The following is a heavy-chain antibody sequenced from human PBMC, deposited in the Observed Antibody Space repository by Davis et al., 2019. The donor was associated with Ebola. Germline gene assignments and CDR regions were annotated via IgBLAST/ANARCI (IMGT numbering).Heavy chain of an antibody. CDR2: ISAYNGNT. D-gene: IGHD1-26*01. CDR3: ATGELSGSPGYYYYYMDV. Sequence: ASVKVSCKASGYTFTGYYMHWVRQAPGQGLEWMGWISAYNGNTNYAQKLQGRVTMTEDTSTDTAYMELSSLRSEDTAVYYCATGELSGSPGYYYYYMDVWGKGTTVTVSS. V-gene: IGHV1-18*04. CDR1: GYTFTGYY. J-gene: IGHJ6*03.